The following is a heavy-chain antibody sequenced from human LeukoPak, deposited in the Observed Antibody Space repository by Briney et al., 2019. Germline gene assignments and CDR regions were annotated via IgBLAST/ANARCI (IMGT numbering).Heavy chain of an antibody. Sequence: ASVKVSCKASGYTFTSYGISWVRQAPGQGLEWMGWISAYNGNTNYAQKLQGRVTITADESTSTAYMELSSLRSEDTAVYYCARDLKPYYYDSSGYYYVGDYWGQGTLVTVSS. CDR3: ARDLKPYYYDSSGYYYVGDY. CDR1: GYTFTSYG. V-gene: IGHV1-18*01. CDR2: ISAYNGNT. D-gene: IGHD3-22*01. J-gene: IGHJ4*02.